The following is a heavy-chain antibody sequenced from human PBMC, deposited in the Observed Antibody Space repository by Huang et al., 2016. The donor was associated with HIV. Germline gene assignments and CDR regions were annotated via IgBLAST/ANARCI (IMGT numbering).Heavy chain of an antibody. CDR1: GYILTELA. Sequence: QVQLVQSGAEVRKPGASVKVSCKVSGYILTELAMHWVRQSPGKGLEWSGGSDTEDGETMYAEKVQGGVTMTEDTSTDTAYLELSGLTSDDTAVYYCATHSGGDSYAPYYWGQGTLVTVSS. J-gene: IGHJ4*02. V-gene: IGHV1-24*01. D-gene: IGHD2-21*02. CDR3: ATHSGGDSYAPYY. CDR2: SDTEDGET.